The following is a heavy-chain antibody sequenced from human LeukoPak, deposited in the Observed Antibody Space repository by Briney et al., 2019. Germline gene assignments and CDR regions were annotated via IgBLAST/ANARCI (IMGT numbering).Heavy chain of an antibody. CDR3: ARDGGLLRKTNYFDY. CDR1: GYTSTSYC. D-gene: IGHD3-22*01. V-gene: IGHV1-46*01. CDR2: INPSGGST. Sequence: GASVKVSCKASGYTSTSYCMHWVRQAPGQGLEWMGIINPSGGSTYYAQNFQGRVTMTRDMSTSTVYMELSSLRSEDTAVYYCARDGGLLRKTNYFDYWGQGTLVTVSS. J-gene: IGHJ4*02.